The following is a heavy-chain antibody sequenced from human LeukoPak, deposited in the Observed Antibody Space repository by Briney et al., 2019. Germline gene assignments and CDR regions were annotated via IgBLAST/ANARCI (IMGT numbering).Heavy chain of an antibody. V-gene: IGHV1-2*02. J-gene: IGHJ3*02. CDR2: TNPNSGAT. D-gene: IGHD2-2*01. CDR1: GYTFIGYY. Sequence: ASVKVSCKASGYTFIGYYIHWVRQAPGQGLEWMGWTNPNSGATNYAQKFQGRVTMTRDTSISTAYMELTRLTSDDTAVYYCARGLRAAVFDIWGQGTMVTVSS. CDR3: ARGLRAAVFDI.